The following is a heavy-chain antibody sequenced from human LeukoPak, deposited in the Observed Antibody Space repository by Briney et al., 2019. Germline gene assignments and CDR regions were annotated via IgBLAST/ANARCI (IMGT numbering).Heavy chain of an antibody. CDR3: ATPPD. V-gene: IGHV3-15*01. Sequence: GGSLRLSCAASGFTFSDAWMTWVRQAPGKGLEWVGRIQSKSSGGTTDYAAPVKGRFTISRDDSKNMLYLQMNSLKVEDTAIYYCATPPDWGQGTLVAVSS. CDR1: GFTFSDAW. J-gene: IGHJ4*02. CDR2: IQSKSSGGTT.